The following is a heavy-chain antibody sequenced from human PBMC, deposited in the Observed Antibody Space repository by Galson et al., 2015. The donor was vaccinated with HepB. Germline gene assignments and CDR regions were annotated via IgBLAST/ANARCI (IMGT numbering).Heavy chain of an antibody. D-gene: IGHD3-22*01. J-gene: IGHJ4*02. CDR2: INAGNGNT. Sequence: SVKVSCKASGYTFTSYAMHWVRQAPGQRLEWMGWINAGNGNTKYSQKFQGRVTITRDTSASTAYMELSSLRSEDTAVYYCARGRNYYDSSGYYSYIDYWGQGTLVTVSS. CDR1: GYTFTSYA. CDR3: ARGRNYYDSSGYYSYIDY. V-gene: IGHV1-3*01.